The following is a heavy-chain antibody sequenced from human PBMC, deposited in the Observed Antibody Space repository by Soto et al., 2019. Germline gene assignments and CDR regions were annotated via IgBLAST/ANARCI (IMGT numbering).Heavy chain of an antibody. CDR3: TKWNGGFDY. V-gene: IGHV3-30*18. J-gene: IGHJ4*02. D-gene: IGHD3-16*01. Sequence: QVQLVESGGGVVQPGRSLRLSCAASGFTFSSYGMHWVRQAPGKGLEWVAVISYDGSYKYYAASVKSRFTISRDNSKNTLYLQMNSLRAEDTAFYYCTKWNGGFDYWRQGTLVTVDS. CDR2: ISYDGSYK. CDR1: GFTFSSYG.